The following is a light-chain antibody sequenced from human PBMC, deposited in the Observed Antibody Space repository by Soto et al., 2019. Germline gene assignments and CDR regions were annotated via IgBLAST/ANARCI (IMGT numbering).Light chain of an antibody. Sequence: DIQMTQSPSTLSASVGDRVTITCRASQNVTTWLAWYQHKPGKAPKLLLYDVSNLESGVPSRFSGSGSGTEFTLTISSLQSDDFANYFCQQYDSYRTFGQGTKVEIK. CDR1: QNVTTW. CDR2: DVS. CDR3: QQYDSYRT. J-gene: IGKJ1*01. V-gene: IGKV1-5*01.